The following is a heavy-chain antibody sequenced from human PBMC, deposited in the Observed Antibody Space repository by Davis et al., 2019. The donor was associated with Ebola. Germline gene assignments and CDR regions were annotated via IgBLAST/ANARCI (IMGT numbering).Heavy chain of an antibody. V-gene: IGHV1-2*02. D-gene: IGHD3-3*01. CDR2: INPNSGGT. CDR1: GYTFTGYY. J-gene: IGHJ1*01. Sequence: ASVKVSCKASGYTFTGYYMHWVRQAPGQGLEWMGWINPNSGGTNYAQKFQGRVTMTRDTSISTAYMELSRLRSDDTAVYYCARDPYSYDFWSGYYGGYFQHWGQGTLVTVSS. CDR3: ARDPYSYDFWSGYYGGYFQH.